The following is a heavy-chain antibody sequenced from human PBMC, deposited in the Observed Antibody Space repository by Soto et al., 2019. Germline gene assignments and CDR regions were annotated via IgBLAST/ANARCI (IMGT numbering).Heavy chain of an antibody. J-gene: IGHJ6*02. V-gene: IGHV3-30*18. Sequence: TGGSLRLSCAASGFTFSSYGMHWVRQAPGKGLEWVAVISYDGSNKYYADSVKGRFTISRDNSKNTLYLQMNSLRAEDTAVYYCAKDGMGLRRVPVNYYYGMDVWGQGTTVTVSS. CDR3: AKDGMGLRRVPVNYYYGMDV. CDR2: ISYDGSNK. D-gene: IGHD5-12*01. CDR1: GFTFSSYG.